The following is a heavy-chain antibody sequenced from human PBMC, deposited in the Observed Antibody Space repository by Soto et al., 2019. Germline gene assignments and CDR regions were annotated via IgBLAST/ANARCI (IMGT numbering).Heavy chain of an antibody. Sequence: SETLSLTCAVSGDSISSSIWWTWVRQPPGKGLEWIGEIYHSGNTNYNPSVKSRVTISVDKSKKQFSLKMTSVTAADTAVYYCARWWSGSRQGFDPWGQGTLVTVSS. V-gene: IGHV4-4*02. CDR1: GDSISSSIW. CDR2: IYHSGNT. J-gene: IGHJ5*02. D-gene: IGHD3-3*01. CDR3: ARWWSGSRQGFDP.